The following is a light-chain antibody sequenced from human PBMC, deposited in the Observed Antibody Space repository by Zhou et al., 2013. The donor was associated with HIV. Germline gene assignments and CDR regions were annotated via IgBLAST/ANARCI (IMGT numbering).Light chain of an antibody. V-gene: IGKV3-20*01. CDR1: QNIPY. CDR2: GGS. CDR3: QQYVSSPLT. Sequence: EIVMTQSPGTLSLSPGERATLSCRASQNIPYLAWYQQRSGQAPRLLIFGGSNRAPDRATGIPDRFSGSGSGTDFTLTIDRLEPGDFAVYYCQQYVSSPLTFGPGTKVNIK. J-gene: IGKJ3*01.